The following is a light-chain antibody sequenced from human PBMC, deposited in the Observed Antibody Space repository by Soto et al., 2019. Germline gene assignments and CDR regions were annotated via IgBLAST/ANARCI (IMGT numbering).Light chain of an antibody. J-gene: IGKJ5*01. CDR2: AAS. CDR1: QVISTW. V-gene: IGKV1-12*01. Sequence: DIQMTQSPSSVSASVGDRVTITCRASQVISTWLAWYQQKPGQAHKLLIYAASVLESGVQSRFSGSGSGTDFTLTIRSVQPEDFATYRCQQANSFPITFGQGTRLEIK. CDR3: QQANSFPIT.